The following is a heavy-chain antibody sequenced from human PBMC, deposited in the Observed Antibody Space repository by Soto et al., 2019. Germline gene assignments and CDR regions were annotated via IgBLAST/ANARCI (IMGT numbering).Heavy chain of an antibody. CDR2: IYHSGST. Sequence: SETLSLTCAVSGGSIISGGYSWSWIRQPPVKCLEWSGYIYHSGSTYYNPSLKIRVTMSLGRSKNQFSLNLSSVTAADTAVYYCARVPGPWGQGTLVTVSS. CDR1: GGSIISGGYS. V-gene: IGHV4-30-2*01. CDR3: ARVPGP. J-gene: IGHJ5*02.